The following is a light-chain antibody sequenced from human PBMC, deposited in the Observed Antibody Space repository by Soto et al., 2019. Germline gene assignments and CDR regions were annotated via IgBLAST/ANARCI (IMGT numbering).Light chain of an antibody. CDR1: QSVSCD. J-gene: IGKJ4*01. Sequence: EIVLTQSPATLSLSPGERATLSSRASQSVSCDLAWYQQKPGQAPRLLISDASNEATGIPARFSGSGSGTDFALTISSLEPEDFAVDYCQQRSNWLTFGGGTKVEIK. V-gene: IGKV3-11*01. CDR2: DAS. CDR3: QQRSNWLT.